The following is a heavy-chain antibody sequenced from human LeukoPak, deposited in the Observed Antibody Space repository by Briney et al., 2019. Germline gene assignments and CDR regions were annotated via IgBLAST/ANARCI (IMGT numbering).Heavy chain of an antibody. CDR1: GGSISSSSYY. CDR3: ARDTTTGTTYFDY. CDR2: IYYSGST. Sequence: SETLSLTCTVSGGSISSSSYYWGWIRQPPGKGLEWIGSIYYSGSTYDNPSLKSRVTISVDTSKNQFSLKLSSVTAADTAVYYCARDTTTGTTYFDYWGQGTLVTVSS. J-gene: IGHJ4*02. D-gene: IGHD1-7*01. V-gene: IGHV4-39*07.